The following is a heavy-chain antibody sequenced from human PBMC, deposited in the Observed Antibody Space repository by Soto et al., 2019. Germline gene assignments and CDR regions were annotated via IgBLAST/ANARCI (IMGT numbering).Heavy chain of an antibody. CDR3: ARESGGATATLDYYYFYMDV. CDR1: GYTFSDYY. V-gene: IGHV1-2*02. J-gene: IGHJ6*03. CDR2: MNPNSGDT. D-gene: IGHD1-26*01. Sequence: QVQLVQSGAEVKKPGASVTVSCKASGYTFSDYYLHWVRQAPGQGPEWRGWMNPNSGDTKYAQKFQGRVTMSRDTSVRTAFMELNWLKSDDTAVYYCARESGGATATLDYYYFYMDVWGKGTTVTVSS.